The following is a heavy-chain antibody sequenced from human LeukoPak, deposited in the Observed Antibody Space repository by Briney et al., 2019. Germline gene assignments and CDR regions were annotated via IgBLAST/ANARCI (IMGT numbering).Heavy chain of an antibody. J-gene: IGHJ3*02. Sequence: GGSLRLSCAASGFTFSSYWMSWVRQAPGKGLEWVANIKQDGSEKYYVDSVKGRFTISRDNAKNSLYLQMNSLRAEDTAVYYCARDPSTYYYDSSGPGAGAFDIWGQGTMVTVSS. CDR1: GFTFSSYW. V-gene: IGHV3-7*01. CDR3: ARDPSTYYYDSSGPGAGAFDI. D-gene: IGHD3-22*01. CDR2: IKQDGSEK.